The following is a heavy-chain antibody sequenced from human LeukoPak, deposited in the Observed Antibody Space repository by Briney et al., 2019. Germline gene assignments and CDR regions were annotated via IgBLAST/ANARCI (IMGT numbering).Heavy chain of an antibody. CDR1: GYTFTNYD. CDR3: ARGLRKEQQLLRAFDY. J-gene: IGHJ4*02. Sequence: ASVRVSCKASGYTFTNYDINWVRQASGQGLEWMGWMNPNSGNTGSAQKFQGRVTMTSNTSISTAYMELSSLRSEDTAVYYCARGLRKEQQLLRAFDYWGQGTPVTVSS. V-gene: IGHV1-8*01. CDR2: MNPNSGNT. D-gene: IGHD6-13*01.